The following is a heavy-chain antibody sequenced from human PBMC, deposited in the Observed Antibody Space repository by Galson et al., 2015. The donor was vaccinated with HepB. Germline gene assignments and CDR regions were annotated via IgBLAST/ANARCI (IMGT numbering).Heavy chain of an antibody. V-gene: IGHV1-24*01. D-gene: IGHD5-18*01. CDR2: FDPEDGET. J-gene: IGHJ4*02. Sequence: SVKVSCKVSGNTLTELSMHWARQAPGKGPEWMGGFDPEDGETIYAQKFQGRATMTEDTSTDTAYMELSSLRSEDTAVYYCATRQEGGYSFGNPFDYWGQGTLVTVSS. CDR1: GNTLTELS. CDR3: ATRQEGGYSFGNPFDY.